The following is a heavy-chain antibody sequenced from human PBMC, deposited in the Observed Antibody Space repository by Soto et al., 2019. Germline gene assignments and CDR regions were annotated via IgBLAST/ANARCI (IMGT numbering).Heavy chain of an antibody. CDR2: IRGGGGST. CDR1: GFTFSSYA. CDR3: EKIGYGDSGRYYYYYYGMDV. Sequence: GGSLRLSCAASGFTFSSYAMSWVRQAPGKGLEWVSAIRGGGGSTYYADSVKGRFTISRDNSKNTLYLQMNSLRAEDTAVYYSEKIGYGDSGRYYYYYYGMDVWGQGTTVTVSS. V-gene: IGHV3-23*01. J-gene: IGHJ6*02. D-gene: IGHD4-17*01.